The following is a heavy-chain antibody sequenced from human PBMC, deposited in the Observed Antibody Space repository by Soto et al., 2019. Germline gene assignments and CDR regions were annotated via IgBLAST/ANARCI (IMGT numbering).Heavy chain of an antibody. D-gene: IGHD6-25*01. V-gene: IGHV1-18*01. CDR2: IRAYNGDT. Sequence: QVQLVQSGAEVKKPGASLKVSCKASGYIFTTYIITWVRQAPGQGLEWMGWIRAYNGDTTYPQKVQVRVTMTMETSTSTAYMELRSLRSDDTAVYYCARIAAESDFAMDVWGQGTTVTVSS. CDR3: ARIAAESDFAMDV. CDR1: GYIFTTYI. J-gene: IGHJ6*02.